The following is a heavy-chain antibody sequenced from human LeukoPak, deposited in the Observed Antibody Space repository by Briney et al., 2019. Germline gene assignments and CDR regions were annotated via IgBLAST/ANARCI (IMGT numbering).Heavy chain of an antibody. V-gene: IGHV5-51*01. Sequence: GESLQISCKGSGYSFTSYWIGWVRQMPGKGLEWMGIIYPGDSDTRYSPSFQGQVTISADKSISTAYLQWSSLKASDTAMYYCARRGITIFGWGYYGMDVWGQGTTVTVSS. CDR1: GYSFTSYW. CDR2: IYPGDSDT. J-gene: IGHJ6*02. CDR3: ARRGITIFGWGYYGMDV. D-gene: IGHD3-3*01.